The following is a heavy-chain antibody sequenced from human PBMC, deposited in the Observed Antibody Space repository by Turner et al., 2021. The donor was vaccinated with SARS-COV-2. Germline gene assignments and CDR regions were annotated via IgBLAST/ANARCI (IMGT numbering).Heavy chain of an antibody. J-gene: IGHJ2*01. CDR1: GGSISSSTYY. V-gene: IGHV4-39*01. D-gene: IGHD6-13*01. CDR2: IYYSGIT. CDR3: ATLVARQLVKAGWYFDL. Sequence: QLQLQESGPGLVKPSETLSLTCSVSGGSISSSTYYWGWIRQPPGKGLEWIGNIYYSGITYYNPSLKSRVTISVDTSKNQFSLKLSSVTAADTAVYYCATLVARQLVKAGWYFDLWGRGTLVTVSS.